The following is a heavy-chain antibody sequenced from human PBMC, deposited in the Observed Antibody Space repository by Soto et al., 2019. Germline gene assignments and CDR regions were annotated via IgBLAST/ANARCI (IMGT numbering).Heavy chain of an antibody. J-gene: IGHJ5*02. D-gene: IGHD3-22*01. CDR3: ARGGETYSDGGGFNWFDP. CDR2: ITPCGGST. CDR1: GYTFTSYY. V-gene: IGHV1-46*01. Sequence: QVQLVQSGAEVKKPGASVKVSCKTSGYTFTSYYIHWVRQAPGQGLEWMGIITPCGGSTSYAQKFQGRVSVTADTPSSTVYRDLRGLRSEDTAIYFCARGGETYSDGGGFNWFDPWGQGTQVTVSS.